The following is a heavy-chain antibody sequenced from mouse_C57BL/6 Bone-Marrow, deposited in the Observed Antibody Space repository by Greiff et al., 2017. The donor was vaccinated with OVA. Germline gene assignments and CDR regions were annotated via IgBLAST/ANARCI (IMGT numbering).Heavy chain of an antibody. D-gene: IGHD1-1*01. J-gene: IGHJ4*01. V-gene: IGHV1-50*01. CDR1: GYTFTSYW. CDR3: ELITTSPLDY. CDR2: IDPSDSYT. Sequence: QVQLKQPGAELVKPGASVKLSCKASGYTFTSYWMQWVKQRPGQGLEWIGEIDPSDSYTNYNQKFKGKATLTVDTSSSTAYMQLSSLTSEDSAVYYCELITTSPLDYWGQGTSVTVSS.